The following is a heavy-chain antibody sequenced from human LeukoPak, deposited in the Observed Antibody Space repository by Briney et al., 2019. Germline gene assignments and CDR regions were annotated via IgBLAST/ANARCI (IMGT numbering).Heavy chain of an antibody. CDR3: TRSSSWYGGYFDY. CDR1: GFTFGVYA. V-gene: IGHV3-49*04. D-gene: IGHD6-13*01. J-gene: IGHJ4*02. Sequence: PGGSLRLSCTASGFTFGVYAMSWVRQAPGKGLEWVGFIRSKAYGGTTEYAASVKGRFTISRDDSKSIAYLQMNSLKTEDTAVYYCTRSSSWYGGYFDYWGQGTLVTVSS. CDR2: IRSKAYGGTT.